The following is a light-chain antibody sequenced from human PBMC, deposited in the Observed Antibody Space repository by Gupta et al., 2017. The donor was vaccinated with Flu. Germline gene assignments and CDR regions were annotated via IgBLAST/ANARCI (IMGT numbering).Light chain of an antibody. J-gene: IGKJ2*01. V-gene: IGKV3-11*01. CDR2: GAT. CDR3: QQRNTRPDT. Sequence: GERVTLSCRTSQSISSYLAWYQQKPGQAPRLLIYGATNRATGIPARFSGGGSGTDFTLTITSLEPEDFAVYHCQQRNTRPDTFGQGTKLEIK. CDR1: QSISSY.